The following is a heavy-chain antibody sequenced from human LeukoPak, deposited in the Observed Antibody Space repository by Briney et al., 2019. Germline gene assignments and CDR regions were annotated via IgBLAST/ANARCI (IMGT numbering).Heavy chain of an antibody. J-gene: IGHJ5*02. Sequence: RASETLSLTCTVSGGSISSGDYYWSWIRQPPGKGLEWIGYIYYSGSTYYNPSLKSRVTISVDTSKNQFSLKLSSVTAADTAVYYCARNITWFGELNWFDPWGQGTLVTVSS. CDR1: GGSISSGDYY. CDR2: IYYSGST. CDR3: ARNITWFGELNWFDP. D-gene: IGHD3-10*01. V-gene: IGHV4-30-4*01.